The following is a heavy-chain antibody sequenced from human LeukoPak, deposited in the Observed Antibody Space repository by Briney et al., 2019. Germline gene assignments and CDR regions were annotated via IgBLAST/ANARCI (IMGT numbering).Heavy chain of an antibody. J-gene: IGHJ4*02. V-gene: IGHV3-23*01. CDR2: ISGSGGST. CDR1: GFTFSSYA. D-gene: IGHD3-22*01. Sequence: GGSLRPSCAASGFTFSSYAMSWVRQAPGKGRECVSAISGSGGSTYYADSVKGRFTISRDNSKNTLYLQMNSLRAEDTAVYYCAKPLSSSDYYTDYWGQGTLVTVSS. CDR3: AKPLSSSDYYTDY.